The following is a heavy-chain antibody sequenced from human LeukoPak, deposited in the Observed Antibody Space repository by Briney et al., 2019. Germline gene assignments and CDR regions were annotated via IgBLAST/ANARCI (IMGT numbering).Heavy chain of an antibody. CDR1: GGSISSSSDY. Sequence: SETLSLTCTVSGGSISSSSDYWGWIRQPPGKGLEWIGSIYYSGSTYYNPSLKSRVTISVDTSKNQFSLKLSSVTAADTAVYYCATLIAVADYFDYWGQGTLVTVSS. CDR3: ATLIAVADYFDY. CDR2: IYYSGST. V-gene: IGHV4-39*01. D-gene: IGHD6-19*01. J-gene: IGHJ4*02.